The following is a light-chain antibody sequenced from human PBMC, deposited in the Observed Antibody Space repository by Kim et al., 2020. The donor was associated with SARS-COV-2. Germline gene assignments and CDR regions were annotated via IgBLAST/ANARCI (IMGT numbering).Light chain of an antibody. V-gene: IGKV1D-16*01. CDR1: QGISRW. J-gene: IGKJ1*01. CDR3: QQYDRYPRT. Sequence: DIQLTQSPSSLSASVGDRVTITCRASQGISRWLAWYQQKPEKAPMSLIYAASSLESGVPSRFSGSGSGTDFTLTITRLQPEDFATYYCQQYDRYPRTFGHGTKVDIK. CDR2: AAS.